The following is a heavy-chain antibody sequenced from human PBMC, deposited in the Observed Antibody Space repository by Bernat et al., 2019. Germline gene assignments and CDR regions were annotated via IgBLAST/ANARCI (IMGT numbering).Heavy chain of an antibody. J-gene: IGHJ4*02. CDR2: ISVNIGTS. CDR3: AGRGGSGYVIQ. D-gene: IGHD3-3*01. CDR1: GFSFSSYS. V-gene: IGHV3-48*01. Sequence: EVQLVESGGGLVQPGGSLRLSCAASGFSFSSYSMNWVRQAPGKGLEWVSFISVNIGTSHYADYVKGRFTLSRDNAKNSLYLQMNSLGAEETAVYYRAGRGGSGYVIQWGQGTLVTVSS.